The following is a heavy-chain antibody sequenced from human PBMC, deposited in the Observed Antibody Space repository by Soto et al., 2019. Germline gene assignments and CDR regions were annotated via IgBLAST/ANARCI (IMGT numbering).Heavy chain of an antibody. Sequence: GGSLRLSCAASGFTFSSYAMPWVRQAPGKGLEWVAVISYDGSNKYYADSVTGRFTISRDNAESSLYLQLNSLRAEDTAVYYCAREVSVSGYSYTLDYWGQGTLVTVSS. CDR3: AREVSVSGYSYTLDY. D-gene: IGHD5-18*01. J-gene: IGHJ4*02. CDR1: GFTFSSYA. CDR2: ISYDGSNK. V-gene: IGHV3-30-3*01.